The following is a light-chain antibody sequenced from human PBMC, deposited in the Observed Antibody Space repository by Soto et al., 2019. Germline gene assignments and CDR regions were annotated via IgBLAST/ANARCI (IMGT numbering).Light chain of an antibody. CDR2: SNN. CDR1: SSNIGTNP. J-gene: IGLJ1*01. V-gene: IGLV1-44*01. Sequence: QSVLTQPPSASGTPGQRVTISYSGGSSNIGTNPVNWYQQLPGTAPKLLIYSNNQRPSGVPDRFSGSKSGTSVSLAISGLQSEDEADYYCAAWDDSLDGYVFGTGTKVTVL. CDR3: AAWDDSLDGYV.